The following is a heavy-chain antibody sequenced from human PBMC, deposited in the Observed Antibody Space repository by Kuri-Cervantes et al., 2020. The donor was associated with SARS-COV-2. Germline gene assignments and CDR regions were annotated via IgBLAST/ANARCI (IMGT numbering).Heavy chain of an antibody. J-gene: IGHJ4*02. CDR3: ARDGVGGVAIIAKIDY. D-gene: IGHD3-3*01. V-gene: IGHV3-30*04. Sequence: GESLKISCEASGFTLSSYAMHWVRQAPGKGLEWVAGILYDGRNKYYADSVKGRFTISKDNSRNTLYLQMNSLRDEDTAVYYCARDGVGGVAIIAKIDYWGQGTLVTVSS. CDR2: ILYDGRNK. CDR1: GFTLSSYA.